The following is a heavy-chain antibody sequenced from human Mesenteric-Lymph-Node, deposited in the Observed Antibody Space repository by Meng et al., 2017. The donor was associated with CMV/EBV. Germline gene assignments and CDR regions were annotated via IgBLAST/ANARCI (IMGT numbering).Heavy chain of an antibody. J-gene: IGHJ4*02. D-gene: IGHD2/OR15-2a*01. CDR3: AKSRSSTPGIVDD. Sequence: HVQLWQSGPGLVKPSEPLSLPCFVSGVSVTSGAYHWSWIRQSPGKGLEWIGYIYGTGITIYNPSLKSRVTILLETSKNQFSLKLNSVTTADTAVYYCAKSRSSTPGIVDDWGQGTLVTVSS. V-gene: IGHV4-61*08. CDR2: IYGTGIT. CDR1: GVSVTSGAYH.